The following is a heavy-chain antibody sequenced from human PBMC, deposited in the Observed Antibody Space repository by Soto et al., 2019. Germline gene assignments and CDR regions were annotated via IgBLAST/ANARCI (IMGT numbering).Heavy chain of an antibody. CDR1: GFTFSAYG. V-gene: IGHV3-33*05. Sequence: QVQLVESGGGVVQPGRSLRLSCAASGFTFSAYGIHWFRQAPGKGLEWVATISFDSRDKLYVDSMNGRLTISRENSRNTVYLQMDSLRAEDTAVYNCARVCGGDCGNAFDVWGQGTVVAVSP. D-gene: IGHD2-21*02. J-gene: IGHJ3*01. CDR3: ARVCGGDCGNAFDV. CDR2: ISFDSRDK.